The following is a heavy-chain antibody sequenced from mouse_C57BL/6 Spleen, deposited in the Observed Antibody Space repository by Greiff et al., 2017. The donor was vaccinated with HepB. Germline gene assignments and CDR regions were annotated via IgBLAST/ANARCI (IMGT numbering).Heavy chain of an antibody. CDR3: ASLSTADYYAMDY. D-gene: IGHD4-1*02. Sequence: QVQLQQPGAELVRPGSSVKLSCKASGYTFTSYWMHWVKRRPIQGLEWIGNIDPSDSETHYNQKFKDKATLTVDKSSSTAYMQLSSLTSEDSAVYYCASLSTADYYAMDYWGQGTSVTVAS. V-gene: IGHV1-52*01. CDR2: IDPSDSET. CDR1: GYTFTSYW. J-gene: IGHJ4*01.